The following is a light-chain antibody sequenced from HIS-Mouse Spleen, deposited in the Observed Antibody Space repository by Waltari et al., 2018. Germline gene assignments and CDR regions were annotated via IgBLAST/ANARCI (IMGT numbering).Light chain of an antibody. V-gene: IGLV3-21*02. CDR1: NIGSKR. Sequence: SYVLTQPPSVSVAPGQTARITCGGNNIGSKRVHWDQQKPGQAPVLVVYDDSVRPSGIPERFSGSNSGNTATRTISRVEAGDEADYYCQVWDSSSDHYVFGTGTKVTVL. CDR2: DDS. CDR3: QVWDSSSDHYV. J-gene: IGLJ1*01.